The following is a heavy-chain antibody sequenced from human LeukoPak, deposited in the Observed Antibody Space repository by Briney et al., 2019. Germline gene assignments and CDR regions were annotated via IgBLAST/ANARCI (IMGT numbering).Heavy chain of an antibody. D-gene: IGHD6-13*01. CDR3: ARARSSSYYFDY. CDR2: ISYDGSNK. CDR1: GFTFSSYA. Sequence: SGGSLRLPCAASGFTFSSYAMHWVRQAPGKGLEWVAVISYDGSNKYYADSVKGRFTISRDNSKNTLYLQMNSLRAEDTAVYYCARARSSSYYFDYWGQGTLVTVSS. V-gene: IGHV3-30-3*01. J-gene: IGHJ4*02.